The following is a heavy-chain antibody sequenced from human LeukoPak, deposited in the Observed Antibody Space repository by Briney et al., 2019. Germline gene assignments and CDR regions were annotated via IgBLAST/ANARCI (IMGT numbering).Heavy chain of an antibody. CDR3: ASTPNGVAAIYFDY. D-gene: IGHD2-15*01. V-gene: IGHV3-30*04. CDR2: ISYDGSNK. CDR1: GFIFSNYA. Sequence: GGSLRLSCAASGFIFSNYAMHWDRQAPGKGLEWVAVISYDGSNKYYADSVKGRFTISRDNAKNTLYLQMNSLRAGDTAVYYCASTPNGVAAIYFDYWGQGTLVTVSS. J-gene: IGHJ4*02.